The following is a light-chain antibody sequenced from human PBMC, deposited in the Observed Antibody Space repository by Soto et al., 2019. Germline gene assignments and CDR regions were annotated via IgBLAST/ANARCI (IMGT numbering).Light chain of an antibody. CDR3: SSYAGSNNV. V-gene: IGLV2-8*01. J-gene: IGLJ3*02. Sequence: QSALTQPPSASGSPGQSVTISCTGTSSDVGHYNYVSWYQQHPGKAPKLMIYEVNARPSGVPDRFSGSKSGNTASLTVSGLQAEDEADYYCSSYAGSNNVFGGGTKVTVL. CDR2: EVN. CDR1: SSDVGHYNY.